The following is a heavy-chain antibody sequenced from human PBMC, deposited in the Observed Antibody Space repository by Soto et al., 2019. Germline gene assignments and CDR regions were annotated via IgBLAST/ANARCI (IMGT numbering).Heavy chain of an antibody. CDR3: GTLHYYAVYY. D-gene: IGHD3-22*01. J-gene: IGHJ4*02. Sequence: SGGSLRLSCAASGITFSDHYMSWIRQAPGKGLEWVSYISGSGRSTNYADSVKGRFTISRDNAKNSLFLQMNSLRDEDTAVYYCGTLHYYAVYYWGQGNLVTVSS. CDR2: ISGSGRST. CDR1: GITFSDHY. V-gene: IGHV3-11*01.